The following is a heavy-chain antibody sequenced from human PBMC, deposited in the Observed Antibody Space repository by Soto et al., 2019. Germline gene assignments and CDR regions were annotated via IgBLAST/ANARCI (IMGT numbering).Heavy chain of an antibody. CDR1: GYTFTGYY. J-gene: IGHJ6*03. D-gene: IGHD6-19*01. Sequence: ASVKVSCKASGYTFTGYYMHWVRRAPGQGLEWMGWINPNSGGINYAQKFQGWVTMTRDTSISTAYMELSRLRSDDTAVYYCARGGAVAARFYYYYYMDVWGKGTTVTVSS. CDR2: INPNSGGI. CDR3: ARGGAVAARFYYYYYMDV. V-gene: IGHV1-2*04.